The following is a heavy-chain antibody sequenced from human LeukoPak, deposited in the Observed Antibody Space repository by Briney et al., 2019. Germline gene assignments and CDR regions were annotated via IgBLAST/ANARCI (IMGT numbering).Heavy chain of an antibody. Sequence: ASVKVSCKASGYTFTSYVISWVRQAPGQGLEWMGWISAYNGNTNYAQKLQGRVTMTTDTSTSTAYMELRGLRSDDTAVYYCARSFEYSSSFDYWGQGTLVTVSS. CDR1: GYTFTSYV. D-gene: IGHD6-6*01. V-gene: IGHV1-18*01. CDR3: ARSFEYSSSFDY. J-gene: IGHJ4*02. CDR2: ISAYNGNT.